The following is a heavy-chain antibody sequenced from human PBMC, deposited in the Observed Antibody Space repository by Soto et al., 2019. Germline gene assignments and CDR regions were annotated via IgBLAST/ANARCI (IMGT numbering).Heavy chain of an antibody. J-gene: IGHJ6*03. D-gene: IGHD2-2*01. Sequence: PGGSLRLSCAASGFTFSSYWMSWVRQAPGKGLEWVANIKQDGSEKYYVDSVKGRFTISRDNAKNSLYLQMNSLRAEDTAVYYCAWGCSSTSCRYYYYMDVWGKGTTVTVSS. CDR2: IKQDGSEK. CDR3: AWGCSSTSCRYYYYMDV. V-gene: IGHV3-7*04. CDR1: GFTFSSYW.